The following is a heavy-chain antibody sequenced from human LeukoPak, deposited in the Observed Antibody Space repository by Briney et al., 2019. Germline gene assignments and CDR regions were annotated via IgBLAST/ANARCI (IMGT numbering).Heavy chain of an antibody. CDR1: GFTFSSYS. CDR3: ATAGSSGYYNNYFDY. J-gene: IGHJ4*02. V-gene: IGHV3-21*01. Sequence: GGSLRLSCAASGFTFSSYSTNWVRQAPGKGLEWVSSISSSSSYIYYADSAKGRFTISRDNAKNSLYLQMNSLRAEDTAVYYCATAGSSGYYNNYFDYWGQGTLVTVSS. CDR2: ISSSSSYI. D-gene: IGHD3-22*01.